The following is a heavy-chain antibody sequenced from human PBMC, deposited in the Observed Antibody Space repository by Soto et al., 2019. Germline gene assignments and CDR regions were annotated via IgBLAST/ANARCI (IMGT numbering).Heavy chain of an antibody. D-gene: IGHD3-16*01. CDR1: VFTFSRYD. CDR2: IGTAGDT. V-gene: IGHV3-13*01. Sequence: PVGSLRLSCTSSVFTFSRYDMHCVRQPTGKGLEWVSAIGTAGDTYYPGSVKGRFTISRENAKNSLYLEMNSLRAGDTAVYFCARGGYVSNYYYSHGPAVWGQGT. CDR3: ARGGYVSNYYYSHGPAV. J-gene: IGHJ6*01.